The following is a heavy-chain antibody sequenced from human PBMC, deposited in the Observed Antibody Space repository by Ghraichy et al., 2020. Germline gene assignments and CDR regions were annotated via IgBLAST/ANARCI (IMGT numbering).Heavy chain of an antibody. V-gene: IGHV3-30*18. CDR1: GFTFSNYG. J-gene: IGHJ6*02. CDR3: AKGHSAVRGLINRAGDYVNCALDV. Sequence: GGSLRLSCAPSGFTFSNYGLHWVRQAPGKGLEWVAFISYDGSKKYYGDSVKGRFTISRDNSKITLYLQMSSLRSEDTAVYYCAKGHSAVRGLINRAGDYVNCALDVWGLGTMVTVSS. CDR2: ISYDGSKK. D-gene: IGHD3-10*01.